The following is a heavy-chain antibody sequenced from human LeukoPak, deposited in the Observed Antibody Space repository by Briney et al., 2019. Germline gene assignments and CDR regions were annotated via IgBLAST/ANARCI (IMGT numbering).Heavy chain of an antibody. CDR1: GGSISSYY. CDR3: AGSALTGDAFDI. J-gene: IGHJ3*02. V-gene: IGHV4-59*08. Sequence: SETLSLTCTVSGGSISSYYWSWIRQPPGKGLEWIGYIYYSGSTNYNPSLKSRVTISVDTSKNQFSLKLSSVTAADTAVYYCAGSALTGDAFDIWGQGTMVTVSS. CDR2: IYYSGST. D-gene: IGHD7-27*01.